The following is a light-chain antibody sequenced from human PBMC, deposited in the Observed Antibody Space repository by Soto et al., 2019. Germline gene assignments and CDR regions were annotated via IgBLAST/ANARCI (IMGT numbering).Light chain of an antibody. CDR3: SSYTSSSTQHVV. J-gene: IGLJ2*01. CDR2: DVS. V-gene: IGLV2-14*01. CDR1: SSDVGGYNY. Sequence: QSALTQPASVSGSPGQSITISCTGTSSDVGGYNYVSWYQQHPGKAPKLMIYDVSNRPSGVSNRFSGSKSGNTASLTISGLQAEDGADYYCSSYTSSSTQHVVFGGGTKLTVL.